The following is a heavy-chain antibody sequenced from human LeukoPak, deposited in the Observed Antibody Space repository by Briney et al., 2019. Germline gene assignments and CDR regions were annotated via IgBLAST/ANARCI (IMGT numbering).Heavy chain of an antibody. CDR3: ARSPNSGYDPFDY. J-gene: IGHJ4*02. D-gene: IGHD5-12*01. V-gene: IGHV4-39*01. Sequence: SETLSLTCTVSGGSISSSSYYWGWIRQPPGKGLEWIGSIYYSGSTYYNPSLKSRVTISVDTSKNQFSLKLSSVTAADTAVYYCARSPNSGYDPFDYWGQGTLVAVSS. CDR2: IYYSGST. CDR1: GGSISSSSYY.